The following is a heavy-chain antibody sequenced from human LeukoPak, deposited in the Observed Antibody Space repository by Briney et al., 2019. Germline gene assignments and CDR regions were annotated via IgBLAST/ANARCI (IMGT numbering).Heavy chain of an antibody. D-gene: IGHD2-2*01. CDR1: GYTFTSYH. Sequence: ASVKVSCKASGYTFTSYHISWVRQAPGQGLEWMGWISAYNGNTKYAQKFQGRVTMTTDTSTSTAYMELRSLRSDDTAMYYCARAYPAIPATMGGHAFDIWGQGTMVTVSS. J-gene: IGHJ3*02. CDR2: ISAYNGNT. V-gene: IGHV1-18*01. CDR3: ARAYPAIPATMGGHAFDI.